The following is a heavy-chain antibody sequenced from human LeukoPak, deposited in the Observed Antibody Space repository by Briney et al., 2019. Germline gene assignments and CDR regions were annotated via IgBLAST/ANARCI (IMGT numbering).Heavy chain of an antibody. D-gene: IGHD5-18*01. Sequence: PSETLSLTCAVSGGSISSSNWWSWVRQPPGKGLEWIGEIYHSGSTNYNPSLKSRVTMSIDTSKKQFSLKLRTATAADTAVYYCARIEDVTRGYNHAYYFDYWGQGTLVTVSS. V-gene: IGHV4-4*02. CDR1: GGSISSSNW. J-gene: IGHJ4*02. CDR3: ARIEDVTRGYNHAYYFDY. CDR2: IYHSGST.